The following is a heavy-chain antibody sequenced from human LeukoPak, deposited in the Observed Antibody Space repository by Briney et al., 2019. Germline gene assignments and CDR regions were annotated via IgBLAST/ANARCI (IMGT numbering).Heavy chain of an antibody. CDR3: ARVISFVYDGYNLLDY. CDR2: ISAYNGNT. Sequence: ASVKVSCKASGYTFTSYGISWVGQAPGQGLEWVGWISAYNGNTNYAQKLQGRVTMTTDTSTSTAYMELRSLRSDDTAVYYCARVISFVYDGYNLLDYWGQGTLVTVSS. D-gene: IGHD5-24*01. V-gene: IGHV1-18*01. CDR1: GYTFTSYG. J-gene: IGHJ4*02.